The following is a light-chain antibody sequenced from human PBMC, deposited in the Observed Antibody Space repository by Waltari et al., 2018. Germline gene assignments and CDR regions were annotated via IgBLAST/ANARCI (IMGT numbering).Light chain of an antibody. CDR2: EVI. V-gene: IGLV2-18*02. Sequence: QPALTQPPPVSGSPGHSVPISRTSTSSDAGSYNRVPWYQQSPGPAPKHMIYEVINRPSGVPDRFSGSKSGNTASLTISGRQAEEEADYYCSSYTSRNTWVFGGGTKLTVL. CDR1: SSDAGSYNR. J-gene: IGLJ3*02. CDR3: SSYTSRNTWV.